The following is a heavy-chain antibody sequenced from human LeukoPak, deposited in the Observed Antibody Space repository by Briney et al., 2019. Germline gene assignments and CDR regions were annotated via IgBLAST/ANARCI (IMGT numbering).Heavy chain of an antibody. V-gene: IGHV4-39*07. J-gene: IGHJ4*02. Sequence: PSETLSLTCTVSGGSISSSNYYWGWIRQPPGKGLEWIGEINHSGSTNYNPSLKSRVTISVDTSKNQFSLKLSSVTAADTAVYYCARVYDGDYVLAFDYWGQGTLVTVSS. D-gene: IGHD4-17*01. CDR1: GGSISSSNYY. CDR3: ARVYDGDYVLAFDY. CDR2: INHSGST.